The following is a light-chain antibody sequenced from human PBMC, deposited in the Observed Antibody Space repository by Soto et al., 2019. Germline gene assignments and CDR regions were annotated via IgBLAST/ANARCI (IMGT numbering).Light chain of an antibody. CDR1: QTIGSW. V-gene: IGKV1-5*01. J-gene: IGKJ1*01. CDR3: QQYSSFPRA. CDR2: DAS. Sequence: DIQMTQSPSTLSASVGDRVTITCRASQTIGSWLAWYQQKPGKAPELLIYDASTLEGGVPSRFSGSGSGTEFSLTITSLQPDDFATFYCQQYSSFPRAFGQGTKVKIK.